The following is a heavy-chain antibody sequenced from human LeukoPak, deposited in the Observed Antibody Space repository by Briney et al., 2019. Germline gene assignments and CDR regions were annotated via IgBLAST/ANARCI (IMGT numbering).Heavy chain of an antibody. Sequence: GGSLRLSCAASGFTFSSYWMTWVRQAPGKGLEWVANIKQDGSEKYYVDSVKGRFTISRDNAKNSLYLQMNSLRAEDTAVYYCARDPYYDSSGYYYFGAFDIWGQGTMVTVSS. J-gene: IGHJ3*02. D-gene: IGHD3-22*01. V-gene: IGHV3-7*01. CDR1: GFTFSSYW. CDR2: IKQDGSEK. CDR3: ARDPYYDSSGYYYFGAFDI.